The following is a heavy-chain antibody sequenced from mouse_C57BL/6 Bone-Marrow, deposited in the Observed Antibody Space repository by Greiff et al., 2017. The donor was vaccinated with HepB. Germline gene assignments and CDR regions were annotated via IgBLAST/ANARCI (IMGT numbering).Heavy chain of an antibody. Sequence: QVQLQQPGAELVKPGASVKMSCKASGYTFTSYWITWVKQRPGQGLEWIGDIYPGSGSTNYNEKFKSKAKLTVDTSSSTAYMQLSSLTSEDSAVYYCARGELRLPWFAYWGQGTLVTVSA. CDR1: GYTFTSYW. J-gene: IGHJ3*01. CDR3: ARGELRLPWFAY. V-gene: IGHV1-55*01. D-gene: IGHD3-2*02. CDR2: IYPGSGST.